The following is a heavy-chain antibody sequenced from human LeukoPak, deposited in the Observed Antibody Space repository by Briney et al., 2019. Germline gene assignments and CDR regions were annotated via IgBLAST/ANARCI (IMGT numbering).Heavy chain of an antibody. V-gene: IGHV4-61*01. J-gene: IGHJ6*02. CDR1: GGSGSSGSYY. CDR2: IYYSGST. D-gene: IGHD3-3*01. CDR3: AREGPSFWSGPDYGMDV. Sequence: SETLSLTCTVSGGSGSSGSYYWSWIRQPPGKGLEWIGYIYYSGSTNYNPSLKSRVTISVDTSKNQFSLKLSSVTAADTAVYYCAREGPSFWSGPDYGMDVWGQGTTVTVSS.